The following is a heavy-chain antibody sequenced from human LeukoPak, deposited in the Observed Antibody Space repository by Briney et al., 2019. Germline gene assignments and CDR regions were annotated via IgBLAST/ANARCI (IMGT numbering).Heavy chain of an antibody. Sequence: PSETLSLTCAVYGGSFSGYYWSWIRQPPGKGLEWIGEINHSGSTNYNPSLKSRVTISVDTSKNQFSLKLSSVTAADTAVYFCARVLPGGYSYGAADHWGQGTLVIVSS. CDR2: INHSGST. V-gene: IGHV4-34*01. D-gene: IGHD5-18*01. CDR1: GGSFSGYY. J-gene: IGHJ4*02. CDR3: ARVLPGGYSYGAADH.